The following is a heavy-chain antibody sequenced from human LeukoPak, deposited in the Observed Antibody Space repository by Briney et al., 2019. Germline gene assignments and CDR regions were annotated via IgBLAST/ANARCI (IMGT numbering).Heavy chain of an antibody. D-gene: IGHD5-12*01. J-gene: IGHJ6*02. CDR2: ISAYNGNT. Sequence: GASVKVSCKASGYTFTSYGISWVRQAPGQGLEWMGWISAYNGNTNYAQKLQGRVTMTTDTSTSTAYMELRSLRSDDTAVYYCARDRVVATIGAYYYYGMDVWGQGTTVTVSS. V-gene: IGHV1-18*01. CDR1: GYTFTSYG. CDR3: ARDRVVATIGAYYYYGMDV.